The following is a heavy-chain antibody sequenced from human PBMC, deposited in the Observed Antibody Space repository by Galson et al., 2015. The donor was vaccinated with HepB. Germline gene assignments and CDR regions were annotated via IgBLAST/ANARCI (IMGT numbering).Heavy chain of an antibody. J-gene: IGHJ6*02. CDR1: GYTFTSYG. D-gene: IGHD3-22*01. Sequence: SVKVSCKASGYTFTSYGISWVRQAPGQGLEWMGWISAYNGNTNYAQKLQGRVTMTTDTSTSTAYMELRSLRSDDTAVYYCARDTGTRYYYDSSGYYYRFFYGMDVWGQGTTVTVSS. V-gene: IGHV1-18*04. CDR3: ARDTGTRYYYDSSGYYYRFFYGMDV. CDR2: ISAYNGNT.